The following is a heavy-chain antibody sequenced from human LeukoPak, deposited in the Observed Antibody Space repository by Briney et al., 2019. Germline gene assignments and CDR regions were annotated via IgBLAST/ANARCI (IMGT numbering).Heavy chain of an antibody. CDR1: GGSFSGYY. D-gene: IGHD1-7*01. V-gene: IGHV4-34*01. CDR3: ARVDRWYNWNYEAKLFDY. J-gene: IGHJ4*02. CDR2: INHSGST. Sequence: PSETLSLTRAVYGGSFSGYYWSWIRQPPGKGLEWIGEINHSGSTNYNPSLKSRVTISVDTSKNQFSLKLSSVTAADTAVYYCARVDRWYNWNYEAKLFDYWGQGTLVTVSS.